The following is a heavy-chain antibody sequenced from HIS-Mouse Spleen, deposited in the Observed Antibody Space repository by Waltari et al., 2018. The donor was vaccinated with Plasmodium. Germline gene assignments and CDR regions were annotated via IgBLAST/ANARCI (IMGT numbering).Heavy chain of an antibody. CDR1: GGSFSGYY. V-gene: IGHV4-34*01. D-gene: IGHD3-10*01. J-gene: IGHJ4*02. CDR3: ASSGSGSYYY. CDR2: INHSGST. Sequence: QVQLQQWGAGLLKPSETLSLTCAVYGGSFSGYYWSLIRQPPGKGLEWIGEINHSGSTNYNPSLKSRVTISVDTSKNQFSLKLSSVTAADTAVYYCASSGSGSYYYWGQGTLVTVSS.